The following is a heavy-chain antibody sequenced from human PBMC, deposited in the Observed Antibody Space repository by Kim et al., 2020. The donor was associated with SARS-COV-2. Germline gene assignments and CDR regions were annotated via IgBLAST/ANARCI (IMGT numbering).Heavy chain of an antibody. CDR3: AKITGIFSAGSVY. CDR2: ISGDSGKS. Sequence: GGSLRLSCAVSGVRVSNYAMSWVRQAPGKGLEWVSSISGDSGKSYYADSVRGRFTVSRDNSKSKLYLQMDSLRAEDTAVYYCAKITGIFSAGSVYWGQGTPVTVSS. J-gene: IGHJ4*02. V-gene: IGHV3-23*01. CDR1: GVRVSNYA. D-gene: IGHD3-10*01.